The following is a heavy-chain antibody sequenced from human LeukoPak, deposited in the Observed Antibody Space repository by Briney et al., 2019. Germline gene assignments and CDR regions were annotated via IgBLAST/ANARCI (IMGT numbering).Heavy chain of an antibody. CDR3: AKLRSQRGWYDALDI. Sequence: PGGSLRLSCAASGFTFSSYAMSWVRQAPGKGLEWVSAISGSSGSTYYADSVKGRFTISRDNSKNTLYLQMNSLRAEDTAVYYCAKLRSQRGWYDALDIWGQGTMVTVSS. J-gene: IGHJ3*02. CDR2: ISGSSGST. CDR1: GFTFSSYA. V-gene: IGHV3-23*01. D-gene: IGHD6-19*01.